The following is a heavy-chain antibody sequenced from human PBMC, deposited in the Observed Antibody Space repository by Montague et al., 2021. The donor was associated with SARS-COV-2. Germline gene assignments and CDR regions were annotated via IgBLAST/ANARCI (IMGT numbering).Heavy chain of an antibody. CDR1: GFTFSSYW. CDR3: ASRYCSGPRCYSGTYYYFDY. Sequence: SLRLSCAASGFTFSSYWMTWVRQAPGKGLEWVANIKQDGSEKYYVDSVKGRFTISRDNAKNLLYLQMNSLRAEDTAVYYYASRYCSGPRCYSGTYYYFDYWGQGALVTVSS. V-gene: IGHV3-7*01. J-gene: IGHJ4*02. D-gene: IGHD2-2*02. CDR2: IKQDGSEK.